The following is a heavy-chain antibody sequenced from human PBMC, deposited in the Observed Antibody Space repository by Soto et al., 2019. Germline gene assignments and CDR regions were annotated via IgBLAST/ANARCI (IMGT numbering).Heavy chain of an antibody. V-gene: IGHV4-39*01. J-gene: IGHJ3*02. CDR1: GGSISSSRYY. CDR3: ASCADLRVDAFDI. CDR2: IYYSGST. Sequence: SETLSLTCTVSGGSISSSRYYRGWIRQPPGKGLEWIGSIYYSGSTYYNPSLKSRVTISVDTSKNQFSLKLSSVTAADTAVYYCASCADLRVDAFDIWGQGTMVSCSS.